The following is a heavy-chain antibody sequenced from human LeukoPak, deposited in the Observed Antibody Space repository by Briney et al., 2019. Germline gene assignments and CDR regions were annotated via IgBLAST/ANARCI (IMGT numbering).Heavy chain of an antibody. Sequence: WVAVIWYDGSNKYYADSVKGRFTISRDNSKNTLYLQMNSLRAEDTAVYYCAREYSSSPDIWGQGTMVTVSS. D-gene: IGHD6-13*01. J-gene: IGHJ3*02. CDR3: AREYSSSPDI. CDR2: IWYDGSNK. V-gene: IGHV3-33*01.